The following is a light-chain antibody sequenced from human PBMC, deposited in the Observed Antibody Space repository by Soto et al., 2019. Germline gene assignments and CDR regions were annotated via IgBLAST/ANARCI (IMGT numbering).Light chain of an antibody. J-gene: IGKJ5*01. CDR3: QQYNNYPPIT. V-gene: IGKV3D-15*01. CDR2: GAS. CDR1: QRVSNN. Sequence: EIVITQSPATLSVSPGETATLSCRASQRVSNNVAWYQQKPGQAPRLLILGASTRATGIPARFSGSGSGTEFTLTISSLQSEDFAIYYCQQYNNYPPITFGQGTRLEIK.